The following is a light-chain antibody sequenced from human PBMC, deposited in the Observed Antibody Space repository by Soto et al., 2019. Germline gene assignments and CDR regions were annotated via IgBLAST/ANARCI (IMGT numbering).Light chain of an antibody. J-gene: IGKJ2*01. Sequence: DIQMTQSPSSLSASVGDRVTITCRASQTISTYSNWYQQKQGKAPRRLIYDASSLLSGVPSRFSGSGSGTDFPLTIASLQPEDFSTYYCQQSDSTPYTFGQRTKVEI. CDR3: QQSDSTPYT. CDR1: QTISTY. CDR2: DAS. V-gene: IGKV1-39*01.